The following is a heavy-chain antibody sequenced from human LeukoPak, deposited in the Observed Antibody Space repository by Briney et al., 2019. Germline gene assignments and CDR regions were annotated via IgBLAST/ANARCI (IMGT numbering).Heavy chain of an antibody. CDR1: GFIFSNYG. CDR3: AGGRRTDY. Sequence: GGSLRLSCAASGFIFSNYGMSWVRQAPGKGLEWVSSISFSSTHIYYADSIQGRFTISRDNAENSLYLQMNSLRAEDTAVYYCAGGRRTDYWGQGTLVTVSS. J-gene: IGHJ4*02. CDR2: ISFSSTHI. V-gene: IGHV3-21*06.